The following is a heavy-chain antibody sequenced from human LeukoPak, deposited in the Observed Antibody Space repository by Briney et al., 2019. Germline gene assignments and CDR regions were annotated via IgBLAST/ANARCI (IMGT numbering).Heavy chain of an antibody. CDR3: ARVRISSGYRY. D-gene: IGHD3-22*01. CDR1: GYTFTGYD. CDR2: INPNSGGT. Sequence: GASVKVSCKSSGYTFTGYDIHWVRQAPGQGLEWMGWINPNSGGTNYAQKFQGRVTMTRDTSISTAYMELSRLRSDDTAVYYCARVRISSGYRYWGQGTLVTVSS. J-gene: IGHJ4*02. V-gene: IGHV1-2*02.